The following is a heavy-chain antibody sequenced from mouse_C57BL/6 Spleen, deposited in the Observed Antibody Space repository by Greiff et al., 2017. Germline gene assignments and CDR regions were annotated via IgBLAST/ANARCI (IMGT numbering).Heavy chain of an antibody. D-gene: IGHD1-1*01. V-gene: IGHV1-82*01. CDR1: GYAFSSSW. J-gene: IGHJ2*01. CDR2: IYPGDGDT. CDR3: TTAYGSSY. Sequence: QVHVKQSGPELVKPGASVKISCKASGYAFSSSWMNWVKPRHGKGLEWIGRIYPGDGDTNYNGKFKGKATLTADKSSSTAYMQLSSLTSEDSAVYCGTTAYGSSYWGQGTTLTVSS.